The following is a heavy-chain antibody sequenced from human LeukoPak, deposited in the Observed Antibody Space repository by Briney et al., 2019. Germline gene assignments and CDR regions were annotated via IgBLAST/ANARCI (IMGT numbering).Heavy chain of an antibody. CDR3: ARTYCSGGSCYASTHDY. CDR1: GYTFTGYY. D-gene: IGHD2-15*01. J-gene: IGHJ4*02. CDR2: INPNSGGT. V-gene: IGHV1-2*02. Sequence: GPVKVSCKASGYTFTGYYMHWVRQAPGQGLEWMGWINPNSGGTNYAQKFQGRVTMTRDTSISIAYMELSRLRSDDTAVYYCARTYCSGGSCYASTHDYWGQGTLVIVSS.